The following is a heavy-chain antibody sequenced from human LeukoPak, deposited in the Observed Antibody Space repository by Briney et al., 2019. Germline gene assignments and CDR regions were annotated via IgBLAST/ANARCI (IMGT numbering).Heavy chain of an antibody. CDR3: ARVPLHDASGRYYPH. CDR2: IIPIFGTA. Sequence: SVTVSFTASGGTFSSYAISWVRQAPGQGLEWMGGIIPIFGTANYAQKFQDRVTLTRDTSASTAYMELNSLSSEDTAVYFCARVPLHDASGRYYPHWGQGTLVTVSS. D-gene: IGHD1-26*01. J-gene: IGHJ1*01. CDR1: GGTFSSYA. V-gene: IGHV1-69*05.